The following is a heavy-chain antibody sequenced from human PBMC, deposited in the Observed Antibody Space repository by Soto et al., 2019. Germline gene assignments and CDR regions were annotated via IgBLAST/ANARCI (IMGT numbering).Heavy chain of an antibody. CDR3: ARGTGQYCSSTSCRYYYYYYMDV. V-gene: IGHV4-34*01. CDR2: INHSGST. CDR1: GGSFSGYY. D-gene: IGHD2-2*01. J-gene: IGHJ6*03. Sequence: SETLSLTCAVYGGSFSGYYWSWIRQPPGKGLEWIGEINHSGSTNYNPSLKSRVTISVDTSKNQFSLKLSSVTAADTAVYYCARGTGQYCSSTSCRYYYYYYMDVWAKGTTVTVSS.